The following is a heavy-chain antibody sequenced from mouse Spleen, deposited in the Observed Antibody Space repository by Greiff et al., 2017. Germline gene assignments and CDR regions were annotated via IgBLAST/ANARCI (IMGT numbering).Heavy chain of an antibody. D-gene: IGHD1-1*01. V-gene: IGHV5-12*01. CDR3: ARQYYGSPLFDY. CDR2: ISNGGGST. CDR1: GFTFSDYY. J-gene: IGHJ2*01. Sequence: EVKLVESGGGLVQPGGSLKLSCAASGFTFSDYYMYWVRQTPEKRLEWVAYISNGGGSTYYPDTVKGRFTISRDNAKNTLYLQMSRLKSEDTAMYYCARQYYGSPLFDYWGQGTTLTVSS.